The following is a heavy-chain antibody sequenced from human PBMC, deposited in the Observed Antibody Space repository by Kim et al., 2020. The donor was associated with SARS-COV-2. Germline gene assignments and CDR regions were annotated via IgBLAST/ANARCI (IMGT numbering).Heavy chain of an antibody. CDR1: GFTFSSYG. V-gene: IGHV3-33*01. Sequence: GGSLRLSCAASGFTFSSYGMHWVRQAPGKGLEWVAVIWYDGNNKYYADSVKGRFTISRDNSKNTLYLQMNSLRAEDTAVYYCARATPGIAASGMTHWGQGTLVTVSS. CDR2: IWYDGNNK. J-gene: IGHJ4*02. D-gene: IGHD6-13*01. CDR3: ARATPGIAASGMTH.